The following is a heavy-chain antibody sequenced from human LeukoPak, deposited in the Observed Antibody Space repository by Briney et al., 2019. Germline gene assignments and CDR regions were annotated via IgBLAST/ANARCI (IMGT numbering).Heavy chain of an antibody. V-gene: IGHV3-66*01. CDR1: GFTVSSNY. J-gene: IGHJ3*02. Sequence: PGGSLRLSCAASGFTVSSNYMSWVRQAPGKGLEWVSVIYSGGSTYYADSVKGRFTISRDNSKNTLYLQMNSLRAEDTAVYYCAGARGSWYPDAFDIWGQGTMVTVSS. CDR2: IYSGGST. D-gene: IGHD6-13*01. CDR3: AGARGSWYPDAFDI.